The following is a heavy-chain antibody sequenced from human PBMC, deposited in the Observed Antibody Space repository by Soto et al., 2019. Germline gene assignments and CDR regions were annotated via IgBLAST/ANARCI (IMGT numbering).Heavy chain of an antibody. D-gene: IGHD3-22*01. Sequence: QITLKESGPTLVKPTQTLTLTCTFSGFSLSTSGVGVGWIRQPPGKALQWLALIYWNDDKRSSPSLKSTLTITKDTSKNQVVLTMTNMDPVDTATYYCAHSTENYCDRSGYYYEPFMLGYWGQRTRVTVAS. J-gene: IGHJ4*02. CDR1: GFSLSTSGVG. V-gene: IGHV2-5*01. CDR3: AHSTENYCDRSGYYYEPFMLGY. CDR2: IYWNDDK.